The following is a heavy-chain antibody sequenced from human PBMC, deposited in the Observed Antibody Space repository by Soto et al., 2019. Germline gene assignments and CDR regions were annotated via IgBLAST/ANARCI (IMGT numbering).Heavy chain of an antibody. J-gene: IGHJ4*01. D-gene: IGHD3-10*01. CDR1: VYCIISFNC. CDR3: ARSQRSLHISLLEK. Sequence: PSETLSRTCYFSVYCIISFNCCICVRHPPGKGLQWIWEVYHTGTTNYNPSLKSRVTISVDKSQNHLSLNVTSVTAAATDVYYCARSQRSLHISLLEKWGPGAMVTVSS. V-gene: IGHV4-4*02. CDR2: VYHTGTT.